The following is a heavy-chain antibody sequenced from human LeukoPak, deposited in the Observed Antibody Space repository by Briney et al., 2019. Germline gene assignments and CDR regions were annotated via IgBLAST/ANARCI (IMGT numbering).Heavy chain of an antibody. D-gene: IGHD3-10*01. CDR3: ARNYYTSVTYDYWYFDL. CDR1: GGSISSYY. J-gene: IGHJ2*01. V-gene: IGHV4-59*01. Sequence: SETLSLTCTVSGGSISSYYWSWIRQPPGKGLEWIGDIYYSGSTNYNPSLKSRVTISVYTSKNQFSLKLSSVTAADTAVYYCARNYYTSVTYDYWYFDLWGRGTLVTVSS. CDR2: IYYSGST.